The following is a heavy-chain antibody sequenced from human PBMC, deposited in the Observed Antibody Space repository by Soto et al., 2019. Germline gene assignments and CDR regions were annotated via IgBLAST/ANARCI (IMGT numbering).Heavy chain of an antibody. CDR2: IHHSGST. J-gene: IGHJ6*02. D-gene: IGHD7-27*01. CDR1: GGSISSGNYY. Sequence: KLSETLSLTCTVSGGSISSGNYYWSWIRQPPGKGLEYIGYIHHSGSTQYNPSLKSRVTMFVDTSNNQFSVKVSSVTVADTAVYFCARLRRLNWGSSGMDVWGQGTTVTVSS. CDR3: ARLRRLNWGSSGMDV. V-gene: IGHV4-30-4*01.